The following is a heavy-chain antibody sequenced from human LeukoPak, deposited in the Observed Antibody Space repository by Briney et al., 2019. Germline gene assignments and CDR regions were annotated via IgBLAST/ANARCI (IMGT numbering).Heavy chain of an antibody. CDR3: ARQGNRYYYYMDV. J-gene: IGHJ6*03. CDR1: GYTFTNYA. CDR2: INPNSGGT. D-gene: IGHD2/OR15-2a*01. Sequence: ASVKVSCKASGYTFTNYAITWVRQAPGQGLEWMGWINPNSGGTNYAQKFQGRVTMTRDTSISTAYMELSRLRSDDTAVYYCARQGNRYYYYMDVWGKGTTVTVSS. V-gene: IGHV1-2*02.